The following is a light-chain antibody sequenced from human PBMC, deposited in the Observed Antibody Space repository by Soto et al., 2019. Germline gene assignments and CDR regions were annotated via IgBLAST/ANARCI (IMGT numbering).Light chain of an antibody. J-gene: IGLJ2*01. CDR3: SSYTSSSSLYVI. CDR1: SSDVGGYNY. V-gene: IGLV2-14*01. CDR2: DVS. Sequence: QSALTQPASVSGSPGQSITISCTGTSSDVGGYNYVSWYQQHPGKAPKLMIYDVSDRPSGVSNRFSGSKSGTTASLTISGLQVEDEADYYCSSYTSSSSLYVIFGGGTKLTVL.